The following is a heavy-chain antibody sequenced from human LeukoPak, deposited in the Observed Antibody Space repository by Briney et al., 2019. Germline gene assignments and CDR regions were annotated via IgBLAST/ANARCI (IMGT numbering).Heavy chain of an antibody. J-gene: IGHJ4*02. Sequence: PSETLSLTCTVSGGSISSYYWSWIRQPAGKGLEWIGRIYTSGSTNYNPSLKSRVTMSVDTSKNQFSLKLSSVTAADTAVYYCARYGYSSSWYPDQYFDYWGQGTLVTVSS. CDR2: IYTSGST. D-gene: IGHD6-13*01. V-gene: IGHV4-4*07. CDR3: ARYGYSSSWYPDQYFDY. CDR1: GGSISSYY.